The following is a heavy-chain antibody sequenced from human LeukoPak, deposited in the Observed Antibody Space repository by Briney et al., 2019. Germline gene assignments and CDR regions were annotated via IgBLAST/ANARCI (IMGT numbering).Heavy chain of an antibody. V-gene: IGHV5-10-1*01. CDR3: TTRRRDGYRFDY. CDR1: GYSFTTYW. Sequence: GASLKISCKGAGYSFTTYWISWVRQMPGKGLEWIGRIDPTDSYIDYSPSFQGHVTISADKSVSTAYLQWSSLKASDTAMYFCTTRRRDGYRFDYWGQGTLVTVSS. D-gene: IGHD5-24*01. CDR2: IDPTDSYI. J-gene: IGHJ4*02.